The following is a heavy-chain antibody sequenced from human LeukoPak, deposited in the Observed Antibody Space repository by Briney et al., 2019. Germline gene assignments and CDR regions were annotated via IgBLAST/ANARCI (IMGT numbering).Heavy chain of an antibody. V-gene: IGHV1-2*02. CDR1: GYTFIDYH. CDR2: INPNSGGT. J-gene: IGHJ6*04. Sequence: ASVKVSCKASGYTFIDYHMHWVRQAPGQGLEWMGWINPNSGGTNYAQKFQGRVTITADKSTSTAYMELSSLRSEDTAVYYCARVIGYSSGWYPVWGKGTTVTVSS. CDR3: ARVIGYSSGWYPV. D-gene: IGHD6-19*01.